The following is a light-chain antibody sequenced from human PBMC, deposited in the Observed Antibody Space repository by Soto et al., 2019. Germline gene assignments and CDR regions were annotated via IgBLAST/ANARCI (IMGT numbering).Light chain of an antibody. Sequence: QSVLTQPPSVSGAPGPRVTISCTGSSSNIGAGYDVHWYHQLPGTAPKLLIYGNSNRPSGVPDRFSGSKSGTSASLAITGLQAEDEADYYCQSYDSSLSGSVVFGGGTKLTVL. CDR3: QSYDSSLSGSVV. CDR1: SSNIGAGYD. CDR2: GNS. J-gene: IGLJ2*01. V-gene: IGLV1-40*01.